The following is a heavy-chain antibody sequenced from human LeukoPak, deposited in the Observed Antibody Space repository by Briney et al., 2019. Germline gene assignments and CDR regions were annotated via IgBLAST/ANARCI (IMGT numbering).Heavy chain of an antibody. J-gene: IGHJ4*02. CDR3: TRDMQGSRLYLVGSQND. CDR1: GFTFSSYS. D-gene: IGHD1-26*01. Sequence: GGSLRLSCAASGFTFSSYSMNWVRQAPGKGLEWVSYISSSSSTIYYADSVKGRFTISRDNAMNTLYLQMNSLRAEDSALYYCTRDMQGSRLYLVGSQNDWGQGTLVTVSS. CDR2: ISSSSSTI. V-gene: IGHV3-48*04.